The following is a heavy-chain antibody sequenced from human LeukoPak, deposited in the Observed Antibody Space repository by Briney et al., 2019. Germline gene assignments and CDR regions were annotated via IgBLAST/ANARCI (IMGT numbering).Heavy chain of an antibody. V-gene: IGHV5-10-1*01. CDR2: IDPSDTYT. CDR1: GYTFINYW. CDR3: ARNHGDFPKWYYGMDV. D-gene: IGHD4-17*01. J-gene: IGHJ6*02. Sequence: GESLKISWEGSGYTFINYWINWVGQMPGKGLEWTPRIDPSDTYTNYSPSFQGHVTISVDKSVNTAYLQWSGLRASDTAIYFGARNHGDFPKWYYGMDVWGQGTTVTVSS.